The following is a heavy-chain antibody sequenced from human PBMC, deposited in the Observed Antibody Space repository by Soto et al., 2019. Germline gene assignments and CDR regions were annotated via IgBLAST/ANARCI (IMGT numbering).Heavy chain of an antibody. D-gene: IGHD2-2*01. CDR3: VRQVAPDAHYYYYGIDV. Sequence: PGGSLRLSCAASGFTFSSYAMSWVRQAPGKGLEWVSAISGSGGSTYYADSVKGRVTISRDNSKNTMYLQMNSLSAEDTAVYYCVRQVAPDAHYYYYGIDVWGQGTPVTVSS. J-gene: IGHJ6*02. V-gene: IGHV3-23*01. CDR1: GFTFSSYA. CDR2: ISGSGGST.